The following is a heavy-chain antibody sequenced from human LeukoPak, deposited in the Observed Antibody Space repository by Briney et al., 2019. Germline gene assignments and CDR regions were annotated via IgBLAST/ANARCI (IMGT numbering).Heavy chain of an antibody. CDR2: ISYDGSNK. CDR3: VRDREWKSLDD. V-gene: IGHV3-30*03. CDR1: GFTFSSYG. D-gene: IGHD1-1*01. J-gene: IGHJ4*02. Sequence: GRSLRLSCAASGFTFSSYGMHWVRQAPGKGLEWVAVISYDGSNKYYADSVKGRFTISRDNAKNSLYLQMNSLRADDTAVYYCVRDREWKSLDDWGQGTLVTVSS.